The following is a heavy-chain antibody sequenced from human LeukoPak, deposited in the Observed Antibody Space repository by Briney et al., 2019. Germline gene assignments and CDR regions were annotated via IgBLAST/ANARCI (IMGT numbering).Heavy chain of an antibody. CDR1: GYSISTGYY. D-gene: IGHD6-6*01. Sequence: LETLSLTCNVSGYSISTGYYWGWIRQPPGKGLEWIGKIYHSGKTYYNLSLKSRVTISIDTSRNQFSLKLSSVTAADTAVYYCARAFSIAARPWDYWGRGTLVTVSS. CDR3: ARAFSIAARPWDY. J-gene: IGHJ4*02. CDR2: IYHSGKT. V-gene: IGHV4-38-2*02.